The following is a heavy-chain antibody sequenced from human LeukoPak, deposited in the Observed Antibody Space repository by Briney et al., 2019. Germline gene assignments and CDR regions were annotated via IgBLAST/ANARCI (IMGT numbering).Heavy chain of an antibody. Sequence: GGSLRLSCAASGVTFSSYEMNWVRQAPGKGLEWVSYISSSGSTIYYADSVKGRFTISRDNAKNSLYLQMNSLRAADTAVYYCAELGITMIGGVWGKGTTVTISS. V-gene: IGHV3-48*03. CDR2: ISSSGSTI. D-gene: IGHD3-10*02. CDR1: GVTFSSYE. CDR3: AELGITMIGGV. J-gene: IGHJ6*04.